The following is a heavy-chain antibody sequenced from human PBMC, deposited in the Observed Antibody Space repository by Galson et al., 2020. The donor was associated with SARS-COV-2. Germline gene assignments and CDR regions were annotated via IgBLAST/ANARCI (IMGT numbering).Heavy chain of an antibody. CDR1: GFTFSDYF. CDR3: ARAPRYCSGGSWPPVDY. J-gene: IGHJ4*02. V-gene: IGHV3-11*06. CDR2: ISTTGTYT. D-gene: IGHD2-15*01. Sequence: TWGYLRLSCAASGFTFSDYFMSWIRQTPGKGLEWVSYISTTGTYTNYAGSVKGRFTISRDNAKSSLYMQMNSLRAEDTAVYYCARAPRYCSGGSWPPVDYWGQGTLVTVSS.